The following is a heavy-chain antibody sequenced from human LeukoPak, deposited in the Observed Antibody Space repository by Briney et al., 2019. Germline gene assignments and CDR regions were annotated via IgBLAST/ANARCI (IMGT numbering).Heavy chain of an antibody. V-gene: IGHV4-34*01. Sequence: SETLSLTCAVYGGSFRGYYWSWIRQPPGKGLEWIGYIYHSGSTYYNPSLKSRVTISVDRSKNQFSLKLSSVTAADTAVYYCARDFYDSSGPLGMDVWGQGTTVTVSS. CDR2: IYHSGST. J-gene: IGHJ6*02. CDR3: ARDFYDSSGPLGMDV. CDR1: GGSFRGYY. D-gene: IGHD3-22*01.